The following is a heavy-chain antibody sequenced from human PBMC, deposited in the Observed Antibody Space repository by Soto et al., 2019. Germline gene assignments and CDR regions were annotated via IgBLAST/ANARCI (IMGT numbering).Heavy chain of an antibody. CDR3: AREGAGGTPDS. D-gene: IGHD3-16*01. CDR2: MNPNNGDT. CDR1: GYTFTRYD. Sequence: QVQLVQSGAEVKKPGASVKVSCKAPGYTFTRYDINWVRQATGQGLEWMGWMNPNNGDTDYAQKFQGRVTLTRNTSISTAYMELSSLRSDDTAVYYCAREGAGGTPDSWGQGSLVTVSS. J-gene: IGHJ5*01. V-gene: IGHV1-8*01.